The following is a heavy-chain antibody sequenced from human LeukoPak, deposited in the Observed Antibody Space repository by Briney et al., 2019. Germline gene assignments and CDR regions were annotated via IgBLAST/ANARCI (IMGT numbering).Heavy chain of an antibody. CDR2: LLDSWRT. V-gene: IGHV4-59*11. CDR1: GASMSTHY. Sequence: SGTLSLTCTVSGASMSTHYWSWLRQPPGKGLEWIGYLLDSWRTKDNPSLQSRVTLSADSSKNQFSLRLTSVTAADTAVYYCATIRRGSIYGYFDFWGQGILVTVSS. CDR3: ATIRRGSIYGYFDF. J-gene: IGHJ4*02. D-gene: IGHD5-18*01.